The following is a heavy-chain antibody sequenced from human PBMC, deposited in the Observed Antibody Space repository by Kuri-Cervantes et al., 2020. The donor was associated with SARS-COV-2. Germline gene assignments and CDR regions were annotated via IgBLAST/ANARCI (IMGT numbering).Heavy chain of an antibody. D-gene: IGHD6-19*01. CDR2: IYYSGST. V-gene: IGHV4-39*07. CDR1: GGSFSSYY. J-gene: IGHJ1*01. Sequence: ESLKISCAVYGGSFSSYYWGWIRQPPGKGLEWIGSIYYSGSTYYNPSLKSRVTISVDTSKNQFSLKLSSVTAADTAVYYCARVGGQVAGTLYFQHWGQGTLVTVSS. CDR3: ARVGGQVAGTLYFQH.